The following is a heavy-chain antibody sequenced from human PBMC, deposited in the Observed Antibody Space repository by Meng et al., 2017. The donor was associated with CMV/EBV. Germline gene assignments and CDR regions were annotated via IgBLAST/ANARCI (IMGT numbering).Heavy chain of an antibody. V-gene: IGHV3-74*01. Sequence: GESLKISCAASGFTFSSYWMHWVRQAPGKGLVWVSRINSDGSSTSYADSVKGRFTISRDNAKNSLYLQMNSLRAEDTAVYYCARERNWNSGVEYYFDYWGQGTLVTVSS. CDR1: GFTFSSYW. J-gene: IGHJ4*02. CDR3: ARERNWNSGVEYYFDY. CDR2: INSDGSST. D-gene: IGHD1-7*01.